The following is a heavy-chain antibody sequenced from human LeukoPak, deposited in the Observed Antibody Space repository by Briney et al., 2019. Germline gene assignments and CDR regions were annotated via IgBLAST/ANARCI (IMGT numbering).Heavy chain of an antibody. CDR3: ARQGVPAAFDY. D-gene: IGHD2-2*01. CDR2: IIPIFGTA. J-gene: IGHJ4*02. Sequence: SVKVSCKASGGTFSSCAISWVRQAPGQGLEWMGGIIPIFGTANYAQKFQGRVTITADESTSTAYMELCSLRSEDTAVYYCARQGVPAAFDYWGQGTLVTVSS. CDR1: GGTFSSCA. V-gene: IGHV1-69*13.